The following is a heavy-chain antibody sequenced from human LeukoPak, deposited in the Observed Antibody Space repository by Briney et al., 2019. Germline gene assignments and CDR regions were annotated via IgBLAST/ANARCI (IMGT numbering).Heavy chain of an antibody. CDR1: GFTFSSYS. CDR2: ISSSSSYI. D-gene: IGHD3-22*01. J-gene: IGHJ4*02. CDR3: ARDLGYDSSGYPGGYFDY. Sequence: GGSLRLSCAASGFTFSSYSMNWVRQAPGKGLEWVSSISSSSSYIYYADSVKGRFTISRDNAKNSLYLQMNSLRAEDTAVYYCARDLGYDSSGYPGGYFDYWGQGTLVTVYS. V-gene: IGHV3-21*01.